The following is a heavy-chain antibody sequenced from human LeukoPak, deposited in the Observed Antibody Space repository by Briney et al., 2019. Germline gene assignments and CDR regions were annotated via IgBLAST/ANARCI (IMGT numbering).Heavy chain of an antibody. V-gene: IGHV3-48*01. CDR3: ARAARPKLRFLDFDY. J-gene: IGHJ4*02. CDR1: GFSFSTYD. D-gene: IGHD3-3*01. CDR2: LSSTGGTR. Sequence: GGSLRLSCVASGFSFSTYDMNWVRQAPGKGLEWVCYLSSTGGTRYYANSVKGRFTISRDDAKNSLYLQISSLRAEDTAVYYCARAARPKLRFLDFDYWGQGTLLTVSS.